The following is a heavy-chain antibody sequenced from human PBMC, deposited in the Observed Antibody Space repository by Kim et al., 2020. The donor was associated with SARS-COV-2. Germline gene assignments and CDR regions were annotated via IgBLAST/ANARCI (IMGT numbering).Heavy chain of an antibody. CDR3: ARDFNTYYYDSSGPYGMDV. CDR2: ISSSSSYI. J-gene: IGHJ6*02. CDR1: GFTFSSYS. D-gene: IGHD3-22*01. Sequence: GGSLRLSCAASGFTFSSYSMNWVRQAPGKGLEWVSSISSSSSYIYYADSVKGRFTISRDNAKNSLYLQMNSLRAEDTAVYYCARDFNTYYYDSSGPYGMDVWGQGTTVTVSS. V-gene: IGHV3-21*01.